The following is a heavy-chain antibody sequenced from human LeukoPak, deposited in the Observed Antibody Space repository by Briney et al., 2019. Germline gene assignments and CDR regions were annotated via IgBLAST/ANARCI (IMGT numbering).Heavy chain of an antibody. D-gene: IGHD2-2*01. V-gene: IGHV3-48*01. CDR1: GFTFSSYS. J-gene: IGHJ6*04. CDR3: ASFFSYCSSPSCYESFYYYYYVRDV. Sequence: GGSLRLSCAASGFTFSSYSMNWVRQAPGKGLEWVSYISSSSSTIYYADSVKGRFTISRDNAKNSLYLQMNSLRAEDTAVYYCASFFSYCSSPSCYESFYYYYYVRDVWAKGPTAPVPS. CDR2: ISSSSSTI.